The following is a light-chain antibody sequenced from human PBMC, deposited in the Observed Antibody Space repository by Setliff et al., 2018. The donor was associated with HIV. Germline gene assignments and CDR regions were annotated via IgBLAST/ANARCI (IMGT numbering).Light chain of an antibody. CDR1: SGDVGGYNY. J-gene: IGLJ1*01. CDR3: TSYTTSNTITRV. Sequence: QSVLTQPASVSGSPGQSITISCTGTSGDVGGYNYVSWYQQHPGKAPKRMISEVSNRPSGVSNRFSGSKSGNTASLTISGLQADDEADYYCTSYTTSNTITRVFGTGTKVTVL. CDR2: EVS. V-gene: IGLV2-14*01.